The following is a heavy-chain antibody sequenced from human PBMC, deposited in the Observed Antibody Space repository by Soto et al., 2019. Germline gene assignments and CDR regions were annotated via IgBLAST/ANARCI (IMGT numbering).Heavy chain of an antibody. CDR3: AIDRRDYYDRSGFIY. V-gene: IGHV3-30-3*01. J-gene: IGHJ4*02. Sequence: GGSLRLSCAASGFTFSSYAMHWVRQAPGKGLEWVAVISYDGSNKYYADSVKGRFTISRDNSKNTLYLQMNSLRAEDTAVYYCAIDRRDYYDRSGFIYWGQGTLVTVSS. CDR1: GFTFSSYA. CDR2: ISYDGSNK. D-gene: IGHD3-22*01.